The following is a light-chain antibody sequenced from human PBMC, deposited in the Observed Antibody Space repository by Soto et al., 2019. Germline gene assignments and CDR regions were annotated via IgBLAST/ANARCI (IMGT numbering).Light chain of an antibody. CDR2: GAS. CDR3: QHYGSLVLT. CDR1: QSVSSTY. Sequence: EIVFTQSPGTLSLSPGERATLSCRASQSVSSTYLAWYQQKPGQAPRLLIYGASSRATGIPDRFSGSGSGTDFTLTISRLEPEDFAVYYCQHYGSLVLTFGGGTKVEIK. J-gene: IGKJ4*01. V-gene: IGKV3-20*01.